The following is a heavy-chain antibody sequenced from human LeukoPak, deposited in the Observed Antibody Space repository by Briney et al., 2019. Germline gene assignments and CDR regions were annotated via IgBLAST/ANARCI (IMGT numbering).Heavy chain of an antibody. CDR2: INPNSGGT. Sequence: ASVKVSCKASGYTFTGYYMHWVRQAPGQGLEWMGWINPNSGGTNYAQKFQGRVTMTRDTSISTTYMELSRLRSDDTAVYYCARGFTYYYDSSGSDYWGQGTLVTVSS. J-gene: IGHJ4*02. CDR3: ARGFTYYYDSSGSDY. V-gene: IGHV1-2*02. D-gene: IGHD3-22*01. CDR1: GYTFTGYY.